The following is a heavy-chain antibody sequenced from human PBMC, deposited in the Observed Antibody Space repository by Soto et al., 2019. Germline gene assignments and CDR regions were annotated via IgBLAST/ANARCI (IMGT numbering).Heavy chain of an antibody. J-gene: IGHJ4*02. Sequence: PGGSLRLSCAASGFTFSSYSMNWVRQAPGKGLEWVSSISSSSSYIYYADSVKGRFTISRDNAKNSLYLQMNSLRAEDTAVYYCSLPAFHRLVRYYFDYWGQGTLVTVSS. CDR1: GFTFSSYS. D-gene: IGHD3-3*02. CDR3: SLPAFHRLVRYYFDY. V-gene: IGHV3-21*01. CDR2: ISSSSSYI.